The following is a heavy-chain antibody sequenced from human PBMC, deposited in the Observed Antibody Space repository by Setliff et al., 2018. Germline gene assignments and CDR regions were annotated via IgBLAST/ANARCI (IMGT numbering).Heavy chain of an antibody. J-gene: IGHJ4*02. CDR2: INPHGSEK. Sequence: GGSLRLSCIASGFIFSDYWMDWVRQAPGKGLEWLASINPHGSEKYYADSVKGRFTISRDNAKNSLSLQMNNLRTEDTAVYYCFGAGTCSYWGQGTLVTVSS. D-gene: IGHD3-10*01. CDR3: FGAGTCSY. CDR1: GFIFSDYW. V-gene: IGHV3-7*01.